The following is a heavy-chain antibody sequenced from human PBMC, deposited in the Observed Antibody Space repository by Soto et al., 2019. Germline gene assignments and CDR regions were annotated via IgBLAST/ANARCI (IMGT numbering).Heavy chain of an antibody. CDR1: GYTFTSYW. CDR2: IYPGDSDT. J-gene: IGHJ1*01. CDR3: TNEATSLLAY. Sequence: PGEALKISCQASGYTFTSYWLGWVRQMPGKGLEWMGIIYPGDSDTRYSPSFQGQVTMSADKSSRTAFLRWNSLKASDTAIYYCTNEATSLLAYWAQRTSVIVSS. V-gene: IGHV5-51*01. D-gene: IGHD1-1*01.